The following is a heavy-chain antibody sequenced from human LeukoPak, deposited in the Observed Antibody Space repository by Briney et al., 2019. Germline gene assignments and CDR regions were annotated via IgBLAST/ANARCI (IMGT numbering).Heavy chain of an antibody. J-gene: IGHJ4*02. D-gene: IGHD3-22*01. CDR2: ISSSSSYI. V-gene: IGHV3-21*01. Sequence: GGSLRLSCAASGFTFSSYSMNWVRQAPGKGLEWVSSISSSSSYIYYADSVKGRFTISRDNAKNSPYLQMNSPRAEDTAVYYCASIKLHYDPDYWGQGTLVTVSS. CDR1: GFTFSSYS. CDR3: ASIKLHYDPDY.